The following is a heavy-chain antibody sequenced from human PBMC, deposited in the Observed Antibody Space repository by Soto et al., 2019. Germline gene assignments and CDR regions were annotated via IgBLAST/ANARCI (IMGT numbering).Heavy chain of an antibody. CDR1: QFTFRNYA. V-gene: IGHV3-30-3*01. Sequence: HPGGSLRLSCSSSQFTFRNYAMHWVRQSPSKGLEWLAVIAYDGSNAFYRDSVKSRFTISRDNSKNTLYLQMNSLRAEDMAVYYCARRLNMVRGVTAYYMDVWGKGTTVTVSS. CDR2: IAYDGSNA. D-gene: IGHD3-10*01. CDR3: ARRLNMVRGVTAYYMDV. J-gene: IGHJ6*03.